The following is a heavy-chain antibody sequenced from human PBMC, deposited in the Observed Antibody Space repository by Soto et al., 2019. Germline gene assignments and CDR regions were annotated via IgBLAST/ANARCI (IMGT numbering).Heavy chain of an antibody. Sequence: SETLSLTCTVSGGSISSYYWSWIRQPPGKGLEWIGYIYYSGSTNYNPSLKSRVTISVDTSKNQFSLKLSSVTAADTAVYYCARDRTPEGWLWFDPWGQGTLATVSS. CDR2: IYYSGST. CDR1: GGSISSYY. J-gene: IGHJ5*02. D-gene: IGHD2-15*01. CDR3: ARDRTPEGWLWFDP. V-gene: IGHV4-59*01.